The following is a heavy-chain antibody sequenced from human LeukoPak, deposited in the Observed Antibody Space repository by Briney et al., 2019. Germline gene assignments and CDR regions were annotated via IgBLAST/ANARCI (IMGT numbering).Heavy chain of an antibody. CDR2: IYQSGST. J-gene: IGHJ4*02. V-gene: IGHV4-30-2*01. CDR1: GGSISSGGYS. D-gene: IGHD3-22*01. Sequence: SQTLSLTCAVSGGSISSGGYSWSWIRHPPGKGLEWIGYIYQSGSTYYNPSLKSRVTISVDSSKNQFSLKLTSVTAADTAVYYCARAYYDSSARTYYFDYWGQGTLVTVSS. CDR3: ARAYYDSSARTYYFDY.